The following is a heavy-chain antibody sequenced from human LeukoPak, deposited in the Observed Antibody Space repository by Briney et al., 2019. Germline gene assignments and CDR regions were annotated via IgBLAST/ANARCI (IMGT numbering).Heavy chain of an antibody. CDR2: IYHSGST. CDR3: ARQNRHIVVVVAATPTAAHFDY. J-gene: IGHJ4*02. Sequence: SETLSLTCTVSGYSISSGYYWGWIRQPPGKGLEWIGSIYHSGSTYYNPSLKSRVTISVDTSKNQFSLKLSSVTAADTAVYYCARQNRHIVVVVAATPTAAHFDYWGQGTLVTVSS. V-gene: IGHV4-38-2*02. CDR1: GYSISSGYY. D-gene: IGHD2-15*01.